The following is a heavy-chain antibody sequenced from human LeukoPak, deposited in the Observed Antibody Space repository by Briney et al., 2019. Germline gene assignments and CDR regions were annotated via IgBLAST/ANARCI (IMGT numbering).Heavy chain of an antibody. Sequence: GASVKVSCKASGYTFTGYYIHWVRQAPGQGLEWMGWINPNSGKTKYIQKVHGRVTMTRDTSISTAYMELSRLTSDDTAVFYCARAGLITYWGQGTLVTVSS. CDR1: GYTFTGYY. V-gene: IGHV1-2*02. CDR2: INPNSGKT. D-gene: IGHD3-16*01. J-gene: IGHJ4*02. CDR3: ARAGLITY.